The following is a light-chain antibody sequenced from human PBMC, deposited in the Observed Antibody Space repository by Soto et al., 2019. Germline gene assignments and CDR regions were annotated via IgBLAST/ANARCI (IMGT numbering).Light chain of an antibody. V-gene: IGKV1-39*01. CDR2: AAS. J-gene: IGKJ1*01. Sequence: DIQMTQSPSSLSASVGDRVTITCRASQSISSYLNWYQQKPGKAPKLLIYAASSLQSGVPSRFSGSGSGTDFTLTISXXXXEDFATYYCQQSYSTPPWTFGQGTKVEIK. CDR3: QQSYSTPPWT. CDR1: QSISSY.